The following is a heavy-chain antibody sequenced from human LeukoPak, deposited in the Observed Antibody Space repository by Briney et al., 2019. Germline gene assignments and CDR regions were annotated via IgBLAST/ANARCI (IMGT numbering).Heavy chain of an antibody. CDR1: GGSIISYY. Sequence: SETLSLTCTVSGGSIISYYWSWIRQSPGKGLEWVGFFSYNVHSDYNPSLKSRVTISIDTSKNQFSLRLSSVTAADTAIYYCARVSVAGTGPDYWGQGTLVTVSS. J-gene: IGHJ4*02. CDR3: ARVSVAGTGPDY. V-gene: IGHV4-59*01. D-gene: IGHD6-13*01. CDR2: FSYNVHS.